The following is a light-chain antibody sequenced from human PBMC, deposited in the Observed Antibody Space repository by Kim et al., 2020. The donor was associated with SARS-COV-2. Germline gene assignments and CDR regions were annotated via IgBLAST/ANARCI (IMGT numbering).Light chain of an antibody. J-gene: IGKJ1*01. V-gene: IGKV3-15*01. Sequence: VLPGATPTPSCRASQAVHDNLAGYQQKPGQSPRLLISTASSRAIGVPARFSASGSGKEFTLTISSLQSEDFAVYYCQQYNHWPRTFGQGTKVDI. CDR3: QQYNHWPRT. CDR1: QAVHDN. CDR2: TAS.